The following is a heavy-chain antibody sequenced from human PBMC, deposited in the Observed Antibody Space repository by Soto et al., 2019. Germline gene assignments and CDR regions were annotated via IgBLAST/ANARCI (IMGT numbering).Heavy chain of an antibody. Sequence: ASVKVSCKASGYTFTSYYMHWVRQAPGQGLEWMGIINPSGGSTSYAQKFQGRVTMTRDTSTSTVYMELSSLRSEDTAVYYCARDFREYYYDSSGYCSPLDYWGQGTLVTVSS. D-gene: IGHD3-22*01. V-gene: IGHV1-46*01. CDR3: ARDFREYYYDSSGYCSPLDY. CDR2: INPSGGST. CDR1: GYTFTSYY. J-gene: IGHJ4*02.